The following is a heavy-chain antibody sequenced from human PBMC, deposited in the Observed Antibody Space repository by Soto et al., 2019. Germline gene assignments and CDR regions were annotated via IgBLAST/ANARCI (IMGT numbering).Heavy chain of an antibody. Sequence: QVQLQESGPGLVKPSQTLSLTCTVSGGSISSGGYYWSWIRQHPGKGLEWIGYIYYSGSTYYNPSLKSRVTISVDTSKNQFALKLSSVTAADTAVYYCARDRGGYSPRGDFDYWGQGTLVTVSS. J-gene: IGHJ4*02. CDR3: ARDRGGYSPRGDFDY. D-gene: IGHD5-18*01. CDR1: GGSISSGGYY. CDR2: IYYSGST. V-gene: IGHV4-31*03.